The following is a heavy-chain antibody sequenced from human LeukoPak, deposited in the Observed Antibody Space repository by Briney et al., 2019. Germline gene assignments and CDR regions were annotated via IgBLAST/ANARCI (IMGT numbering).Heavy chain of an antibody. Sequence: GRSLRLSCTASGFTFSDYDMHWVRQAPGKGLEWVAVILYDGFNKYDADSVKGRFTISRDSSTNTLSLQMNSLRPEDTAVYYCAKDGRLYFVDYLDYWGQGSLVTVSS. J-gene: IGHJ4*02. CDR2: ILYDGFNK. CDR1: GFTFSDYD. V-gene: IGHV3-30*18. D-gene: IGHD2/OR15-2a*01. CDR3: AKDGRLYFVDYLDY.